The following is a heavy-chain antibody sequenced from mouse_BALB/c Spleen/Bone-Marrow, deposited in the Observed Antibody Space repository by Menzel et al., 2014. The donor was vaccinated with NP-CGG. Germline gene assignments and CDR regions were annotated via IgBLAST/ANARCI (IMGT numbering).Heavy chain of an antibody. V-gene: IGHV7-3*02. CDR3: ARDMGLLRFDY. J-gene: IGHJ2*01. Sequence: DVKLQESGGGLVQPGGSLRLSCATSGFTFTDYYMSWVRQPPGKALEWLAFIRNKANGYTTEYSASVKGRFTISRDNSQSILYLQMNTLRAEDSATYHCARDMGLLRFDYWGHGTTLTVSS. CDR2: IRNKANGYTT. D-gene: IGHD1-1*01. CDR1: GFTFTDYY.